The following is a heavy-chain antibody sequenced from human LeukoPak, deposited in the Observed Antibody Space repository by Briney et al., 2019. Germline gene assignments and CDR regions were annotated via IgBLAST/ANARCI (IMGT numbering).Heavy chain of an antibody. CDR3: AKVRRFRERIDAFDI. CDR1: GFTFDDYA. J-gene: IGHJ3*02. Sequence: PGGSLRLSCAASGFTFDDYAMHWVRQAPGKGLEWVSGISWNSGSIGYADSVKGRFTISRDNAKNSLYLQMNSLRAEDTALYYCAKVRRFRERIDAFDIWGQGTMVTVSS. D-gene: IGHD3-10*01. V-gene: IGHV3-9*01. CDR2: ISWNSGSI.